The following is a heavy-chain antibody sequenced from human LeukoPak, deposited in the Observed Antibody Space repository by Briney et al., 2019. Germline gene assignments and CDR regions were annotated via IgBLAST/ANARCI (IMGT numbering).Heavy chain of an antibody. D-gene: IGHD3-22*01. CDR3: ARDGVRSGYHEGPDY. J-gene: IGHJ4*02. CDR2: IWYDGSNK. V-gene: IGHV3-33*01. Sequence: GGSLRLSCAASGFTFSSCGMHWVRQAPGEGLEWVAVIWYDGSNKYFADSVKGRFTISRDNSKNTLYLQMNSLRAEDTAVYYCARDGVRSGYHEGPDYWGQGTLVTVSS. CDR1: GFTFSSCG.